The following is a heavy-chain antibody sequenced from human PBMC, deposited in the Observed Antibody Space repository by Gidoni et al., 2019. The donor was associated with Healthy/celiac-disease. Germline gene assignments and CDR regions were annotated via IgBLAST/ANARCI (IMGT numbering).Heavy chain of an antibody. D-gene: IGHD6-13*01. V-gene: IGHV4-39*01. J-gene: IGHJ5*02. Sequence: QLQLHESGPGLVKPSETLSLPCTVSGGSISSSSYYWGWIRQPPGKGLEWIGSIYYSGSTHVNPSLKGRVTISVDTSKNQFSLKLSSVTAADTAVYYCARYNGYSSSWYWFDPWGQGTLVTVSS. CDR2: IYYSGST. CDR3: ARYNGYSSSWYWFDP. CDR1: GGSISSSSYY.